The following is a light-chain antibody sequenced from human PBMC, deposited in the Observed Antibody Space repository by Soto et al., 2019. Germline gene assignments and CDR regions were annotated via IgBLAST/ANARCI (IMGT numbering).Light chain of an antibody. CDR2: DAS. J-gene: IGKJ1*01. CDR3: QQRSSWPPT. V-gene: IGKV3-11*01. CDR1: QSVSSY. Sequence: EIVLTQSPATLSLSPGEGATLSCRASQSVSSYLAWYQQKPGQAPRLLIYDASNRATGIPARFSGSGSGTDFTLTISSLEPEDFAVYYCQQRSSWPPTFGQGTKVEIK.